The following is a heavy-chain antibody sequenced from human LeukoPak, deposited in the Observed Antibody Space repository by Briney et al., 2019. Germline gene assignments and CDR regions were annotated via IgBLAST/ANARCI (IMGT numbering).Heavy chain of an antibody. J-gene: IGHJ3*02. V-gene: IGHV3-21*01. CDR1: GFTFSIYS. D-gene: IGHD3-22*01. Sequence: GGSLRLSCVASGFTFSIYSMNWVRQAPGKGLEWVSFISSSSSHIYYADSVKGRFTISRDNAKNSLYLQMNSLRAEDTAVYYCAREGYYYDSSGYSALAFDIWGQGTMVTVSS. CDR2: ISSSSSHI. CDR3: AREGYYYDSSGYSALAFDI.